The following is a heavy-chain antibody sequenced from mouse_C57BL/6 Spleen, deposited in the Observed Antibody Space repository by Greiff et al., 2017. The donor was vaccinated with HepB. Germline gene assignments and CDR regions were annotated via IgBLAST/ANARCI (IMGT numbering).Heavy chain of an antibody. CDR3: TREGYYGSSYNYFDY. D-gene: IGHD1-1*01. Sequence: EVKLVESGEGLVKPGGSLKLSCAASGFTFSSYAMSWVRQTPEKRLEWVAYISSGGDYIYYADTVKGRFTISRDNARNTLYLQMSSLKSEDTAMYYCTREGYYGSSYNYFDYWGQGTTLTVSS. CDR2: ISSGGDYI. V-gene: IGHV5-9-1*02. CDR1: GFTFSSYA. J-gene: IGHJ2*01.